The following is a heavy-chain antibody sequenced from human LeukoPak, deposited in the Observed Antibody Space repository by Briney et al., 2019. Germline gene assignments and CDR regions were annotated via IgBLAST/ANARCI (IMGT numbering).Heavy chain of an antibody. CDR3: ARGSDWFDP. V-gene: IGHV4-30-2*01. CDR2: IYHSGST. J-gene: IGHJ5*02. CDR1: GGSISSDGYS. Sequence: PSQTLSLTCAVSGGSISSDGYSWSWIRQPPGKGLEWIGYIYHSGSTYYNPSLKSRVTISVDRSKNQFSLKLSSVTAADTAVYYCARGSDWFDPWGQGTLVTVSP.